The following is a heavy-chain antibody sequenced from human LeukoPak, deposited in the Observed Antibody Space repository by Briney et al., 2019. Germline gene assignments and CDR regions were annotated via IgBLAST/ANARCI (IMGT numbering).Heavy chain of an antibody. CDR3: ARDAKYSSSWLDAFDI. V-gene: IGHV3-21*01. D-gene: IGHD6-13*01. J-gene: IGHJ3*02. Sequence: PGGSLRLSCAASGFTFSDSGMNWVRQAPGKGLEWVSSISSSSSYIYCADSVKGRFTISRDNAKNSLYLQMNSLRAEDTAVYYCARDAKYSSSWLDAFDIWGQGTMVTVSS. CDR1: GFTFSDSG. CDR2: ISSSSSYI.